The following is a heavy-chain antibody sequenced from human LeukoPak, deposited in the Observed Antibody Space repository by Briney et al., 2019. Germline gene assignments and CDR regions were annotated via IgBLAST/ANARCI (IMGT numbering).Heavy chain of an antibody. J-gene: IGHJ5*02. V-gene: IGHV4-34*01. Sequence: SETLSLTCAVYGGSFSGYYWSWIRQPPGKGLEWIGEINHSGSTNYNPSLKSRVTISVDTSKNQFSLKLSSVTAADTAVYYCARRVCWDSSGYYYCWFDPWGQGTLVTVSS. D-gene: IGHD3-22*01. CDR2: INHSGST. CDR3: ARRVCWDSSGYYYCWFDP. CDR1: GGSFSGYY.